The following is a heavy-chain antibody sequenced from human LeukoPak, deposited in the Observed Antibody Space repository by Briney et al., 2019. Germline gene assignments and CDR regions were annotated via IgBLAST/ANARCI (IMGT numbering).Heavy chain of an antibody. V-gene: IGHV3-30*02. Sequence: QPGGSLRLSCAASRFTFSSYGMHWVRQAPGKGLEWVVYIQYDGSNEQYADSVKGRFTISRDNSKNTLYLQMNSLRTEDTAVYYCARGQRAHVEWSNYMDVWGKGTTVIVSS. D-gene: IGHD3-3*01. CDR3: ARGQRAHVEWSNYMDV. CDR2: IQYDGSNE. CDR1: RFTFSSYG. J-gene: IGHJ6*03.